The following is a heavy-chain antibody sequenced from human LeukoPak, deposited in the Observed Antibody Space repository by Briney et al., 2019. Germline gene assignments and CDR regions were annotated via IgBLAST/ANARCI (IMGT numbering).Heavy chain of an antibody. CDR2: ISGSGGST. J-gene: IGHJ4*02. Sequence: GSLRLSCAASGFAFSSYAMSWVRQAPGKGLEWVSAISGSGGSTYYADSVKGRFTISRDNSKNTLYLQMNSLRAEDTAVYYCAKTRYSGSYHGLFDYWGQGTLVTVSS. CDR3: AKTRYSGSYHGLFDY. D-gene: IGHD1-26*01. CDR1: GFAFSSYA. V-gene: IGHV3-23*01.